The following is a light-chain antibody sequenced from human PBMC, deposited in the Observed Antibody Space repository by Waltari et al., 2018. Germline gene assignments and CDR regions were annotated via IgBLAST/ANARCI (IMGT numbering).Light chain of an antibody. V-gene: IGLV8-61*01. CDR1: SGSVSPRYY. J-gene: IGLJ3*02. Sequence: QTVVTQAPSLSVSTGGTVTLTCGFSSGSVSPRYYPSWYQQTPGQAPRPLIYSTNTRSSGVPDRFSGSILENKAALTITGAQADDECDYHCVLYMGGGIMFGGGTKLTVL. CDR3: VLYMGGGIM. CDR2: STN.